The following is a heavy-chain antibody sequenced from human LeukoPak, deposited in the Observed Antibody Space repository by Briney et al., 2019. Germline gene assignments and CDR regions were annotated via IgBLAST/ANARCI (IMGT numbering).Heavy chain of an antibody. V-gene: IGHV3-48*01. J-gene: IGHJ4*02. D-gene: IGHD6-19*01. CDR2: IRDTSSTI. CDR1: GFTFSIYS. CDR3: ARDLTSGWYGFDY. Sequence: GGSLRLSCAASGFTFSIYSMNWVRQAPGEGMEWVSYIRDTSSTIYYADSVKGRFTISRDNAKNTLYLQRNSLRAEDTAVYYCARDLTSGWYGFDYWGQGTLVTVSS.